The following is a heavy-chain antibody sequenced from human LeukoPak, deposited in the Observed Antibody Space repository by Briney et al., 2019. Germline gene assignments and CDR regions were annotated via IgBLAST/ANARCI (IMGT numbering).Heavy chain of an antibody. Sequence: VASVKVSCKASGYTFTGYFMHWVRQAPGQGLEWMGRIYPHSGVTVYAQKFEGRVTMTRDTSITTAYMELSSLRSDDTAVYYCARDHAFDGDNWFDPWGQGTPVTVSS. J-gene: IGHJ5*02. CDR3: ARDHAFDGDNWFDP. CDR2: IYPHSGVT. D-gene: IGHD3-10*01. CDR1: GYTFTGYF. V-gene: IGHV1-2*06.